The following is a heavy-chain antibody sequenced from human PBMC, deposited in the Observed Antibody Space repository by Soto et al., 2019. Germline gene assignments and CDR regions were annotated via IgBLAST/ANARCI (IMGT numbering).Heavy chain of an antibody. CDR3: VRVSQSEWAFDF. CDR2: IGIAGDP. J-gene: IGHJ3*01. V-gene: IGHV3-13*05. D-gene: IGHD2-8*01. CDR1: GFTFSSYD. Sequence: EVQLVESGGGLVQPGGSLRLSCAASGFTFSSYDMHWVRQATGKGLEWVSGIGIAGDPYYPGSVKGRFTISRENAKNSLYLQMNSLRAGDTAVYYCVRVSQSEWAFDFWGQGTMVTVSS.